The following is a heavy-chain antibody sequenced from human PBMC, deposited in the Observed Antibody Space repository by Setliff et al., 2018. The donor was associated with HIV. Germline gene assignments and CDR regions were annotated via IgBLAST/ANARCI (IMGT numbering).Heavy chain of an antibody. Sequence: SVKVSCKASGGTFSNYGMSWVRQAPGQGLEWMGGIIPISGTANYAQKFQGRVTITTDESTSTAYMELSGLRSEDTAVYYCARDFGGYCSSMSCPGLFDPWGQGTLVTISS. CDR3: ARDFGGYCSSMSCPGLFDP. V-gene: IGHV1-69*05. CDR2: IIPISGTA. CDR1: GGTFSNYG. D-gene: IGHD2-2*01. J-gene: IGHJ5*02.